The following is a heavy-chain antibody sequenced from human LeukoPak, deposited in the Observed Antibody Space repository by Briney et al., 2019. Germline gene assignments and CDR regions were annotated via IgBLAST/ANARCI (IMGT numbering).Heavy chain of an antibody. CDR3: ARKIASTRLGVRYYYMDV. D-gene: IGHD2-2*01. CDR2: MNPKSGNT. V-gene: IGHV1-8*01. J-gene: IGHJ6*03. Sequence: GASVKVSCKASGYTFISYDIVWLWQATGQGLEWMGYMNPKSGNTDYVQNFQGRVTMTRDTSITTAYMELSGLRSEDTAVYYCARKIASTRLGVRYYYMDVWGEGTTVTISS. CDR1: GYTFISYD.